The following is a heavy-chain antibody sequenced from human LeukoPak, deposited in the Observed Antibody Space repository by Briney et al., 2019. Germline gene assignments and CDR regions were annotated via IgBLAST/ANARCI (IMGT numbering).Heavy chain of an antibody. V-gene: IGHV3-30-3*01. J-gene: IGHJ4*02. Sequence: GRSLRLPCAASGFTFSSYAMHWVRQAPGKGLEWVAVISYDGSNKYYADSVKGRFTISRDNSKNTLYLQMNSLRAEDTAVYYCARDPWGVPAAMPDYWGQGTLVTVSS. D-gene: IGHD2-2*01. CDR2: ISYDGSNK. CDR1: GFTFSSYA. CDR3: ARDPWGVPAAMPDY.